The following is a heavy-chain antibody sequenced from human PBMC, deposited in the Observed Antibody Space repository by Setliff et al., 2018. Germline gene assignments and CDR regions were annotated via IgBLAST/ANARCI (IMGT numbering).Heavy chain of an antibody. D-gene: IGHD2-2*01. CDR3: VRTFNGSPADR. CDR2: IYYTGIT. CDR1: GDSINTPTYH. Sequence: SETLSLTCTVSGDSINTPTYHWGWVRQPPGKGLEWIGLIYYTGITYYNPSLKSRVTISEDMSENQISLKLNPVTAADTAVYYCVRTFNGSPADRCGQGTLVTVSS. V-gene: IGHV4-39*01. J-gene: IGHJ5*02.